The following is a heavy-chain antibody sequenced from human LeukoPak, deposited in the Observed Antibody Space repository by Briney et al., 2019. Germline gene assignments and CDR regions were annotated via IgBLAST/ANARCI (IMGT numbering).Heavy chain of an antibody. CDR1: GGSISSDY. CDR3: ARVSVVYGMDV. CDR2: MYYTVST. D-gene: IGHD5/OR15-5a*01. V-gene: IGHV4-59*01. J-gene: IGHJ6*02. Sequence: SETLSLTCSVSGGSISSDYWSWIRQPPGRGLEWIGYMYYTVSTNYNPSLKSRVTISVATSKNQFSLKLSSVTAADTAVYYCARVSVVYGMDVWGQGTTVTVSS.